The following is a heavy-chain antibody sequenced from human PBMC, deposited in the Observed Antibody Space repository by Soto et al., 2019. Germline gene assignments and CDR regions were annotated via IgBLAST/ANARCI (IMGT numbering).Heavy chain of an antibody. J-gene: IGHJ4*02. CDR1: GGSISSYY. CDR2: IYYSGST. Sequence: SETLSLTCTVSGGSISSYYWSWIRQPPGKGLEWIGYIYYSGSTNYNPSLKSRVTISVDTSKNQFSLKLSSVTAADTAVYYCERVFMVRGVTILDYWGQGTLVTVSS. V-gene: IGHV4-59*01. CDR3: ERVFMVRGVTILDY. D-gene: IGHD3-10*01.